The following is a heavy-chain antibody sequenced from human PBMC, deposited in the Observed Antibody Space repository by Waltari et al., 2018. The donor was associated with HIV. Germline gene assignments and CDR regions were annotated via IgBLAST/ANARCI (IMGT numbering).Heavy chain of an antibody. Sequence: EVQLVESGGDLVQPGGSLRLYCAVSGFSFSTYSMNWVRQTPGKGLEWVSYISSSSTTVYYAESVKGRFTISRDNAKNSLYLQMNSLRAEDTAVYYCARDITLTPGPDYWGQGTLVTVSS. D-gene: IGHD3-3*01. CDR1: GFSFSTYS. J-gene: IGHJ4*02. V-gene: IGHV3-48*01. CDR2: ISSSSTTV. CDR3: ARDITLTPGPDY.